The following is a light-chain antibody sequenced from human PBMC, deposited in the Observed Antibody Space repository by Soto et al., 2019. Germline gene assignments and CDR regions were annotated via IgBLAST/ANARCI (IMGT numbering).Light chain of an antibody. V-gene: IGLV2-23*01. CDR1: SSDVGSYYL. Sequence: QSALTQPASVSGSPGQSITISCTGTSSDVGSYYLVSWYQQHPGKAPKLMIYEGSKRPSGVSNRFSGSKSGNTASLTISGLKDEDEADYYCCSYAGGSTLYVFGTGTKVTVL. CDR3: CSYAGGSTLYV. J-gene: IGLJ1*01. CDR2: EGS.